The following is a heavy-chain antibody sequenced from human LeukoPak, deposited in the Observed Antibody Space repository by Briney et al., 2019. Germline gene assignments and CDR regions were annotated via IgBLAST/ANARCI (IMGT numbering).Heavy chain of an antibody. CDR3: ATCPHWVAVDY. Sequence: GGSLRLSCAASGFTFSDSWMSWVRQAPGKGLEWVANMNQDGSAKDYVDSVKGRFTISRDNARNSLYLQMSSLRAEDTAVYYGATCPHWVAVDYWGQGTTVTVSS. D-gene: IGHD7-27*01. CDR2: MNQDGSAK. V-gene: IGHV3-7*01. CDR1: GFTFSDSW. J-gene: IGHJ6*02.